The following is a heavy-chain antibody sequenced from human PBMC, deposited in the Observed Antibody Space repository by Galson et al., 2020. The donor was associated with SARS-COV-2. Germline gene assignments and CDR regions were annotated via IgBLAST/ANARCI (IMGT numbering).Heavy chain of an antibody. CDR1: GFNVDSNY. V-gene: IGHV3-66*04. CDR3: TRRHNFATREGWFDA. D-gene: IGHD2-15*01. J-gene: IGHJ5*02. CDR2: MYRIGNT. Sequence: GGSLRLSCAVSGFNVDSNYMTWIRQAPGKGLEWVSIMYRIGNTFYADSVRGRFTISRDTSENTVSLQMNSLRVEDTAIYYCTRRHNFATREGWFDAWGQGTLVTVSS.